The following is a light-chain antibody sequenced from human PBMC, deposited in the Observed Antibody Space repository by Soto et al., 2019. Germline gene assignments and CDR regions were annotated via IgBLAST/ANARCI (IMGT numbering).Light chain of an antibody. V-gene: IGLV2-23*01. CDR1: TSDVGGYNL. CDR2: EGT. Sequence: QSALTHPVSVSGSPGQSITISCSGTTSDVGGYNLVSWYQQHTAKAPKLLIYEGTQRPSGVSSRFSGSKSGNTASLTISGLQAEDEADYYCCSYASSSSYVFGTGTKVTVV. CDR3: CSYASSSSYV. J-gene: IGLJ1*01.